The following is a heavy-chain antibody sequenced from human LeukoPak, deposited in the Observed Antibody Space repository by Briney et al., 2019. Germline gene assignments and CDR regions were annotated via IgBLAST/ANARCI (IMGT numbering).Heavy chain of an antibody. D-gene: IGHD3-3*01. V-gene: IGHV3-23*01. CDR1: AITFSTYA. J-gene: IGHJ6*03. Sequence: GGSLRLSCAASAITFSTYAMSWVRQAPGKGLECVSVISGGAGSTYYADSVKGRFTISRDNSKNTLYLQMNSLRAEDTAVYYCAKDKYNFWSGSNYYYMDVWGKGTTVTVSS. CDR2: ISGGAGST. CDR3: AKDKYNFWSGSNYYYMDV.